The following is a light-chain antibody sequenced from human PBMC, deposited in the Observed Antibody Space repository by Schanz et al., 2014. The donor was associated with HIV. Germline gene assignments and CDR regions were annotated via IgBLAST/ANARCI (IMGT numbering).Light chain of an antibody. J-gene: IGLJ1*01. CDR1: SSDVGGHNY. Sequence: QSALTQPASVSGSPGQSITISCTGVSSDVGGHNYVSWYQQHPGRAPQLMIYDVTYRPSGVSNRFSGSKSGNTASLTISGLQAEDEAEYFCSSYTTSNTHVFGSGTKVTVL. CDR3: SSYTTSNTHV. CDR2: DVT. V-gene: IGLV2-14*03.